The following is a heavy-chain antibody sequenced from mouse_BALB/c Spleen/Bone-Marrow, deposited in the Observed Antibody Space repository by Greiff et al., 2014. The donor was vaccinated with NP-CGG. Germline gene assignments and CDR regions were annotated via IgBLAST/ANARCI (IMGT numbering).Heavy chain of an antibody. J-gene: IGHJ3*01. CDR3: ASYCPGRSYGFAY. CDR2: IDPANGNT. D-gene: IGHD1-1*01. V-gene: IGHV14-3*02. Sequence: EVHLVESGAELVKPGASVKLSCTASGFNFKDTYMHWVKQRPEQGLEWIGRIDPANGNTNYDEKFKGKATITADTSSNTAYLQLSILTSGHTAVYYCASYCPGRSYGFAYWGQGTLVTVSA. CDR1: GFNFKDTY.